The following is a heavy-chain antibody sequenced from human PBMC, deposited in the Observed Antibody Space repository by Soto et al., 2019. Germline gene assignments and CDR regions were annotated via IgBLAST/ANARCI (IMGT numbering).Heavy chain of an antibody. V-gene: IGHV3-7*01. Sequence: EVQLVESGGALVQPGGSLRLSCAASGFTFSSYWMSWVRQAPGKGLEWVANIKQDGSEKYYVDSVKGRFIISRDNARNSLYLQVNSLRAEETAVYYCARDYGVLWTGYPEGGFEYWGQGILVSVSS. CDR2: IKQDGSEK. J-gene: IGHJ4*02. CDR3: ARDYGVLWTGYPEGGFEY. CDR1: GFTFSSYW. D-gene: IGHD3-3*01.